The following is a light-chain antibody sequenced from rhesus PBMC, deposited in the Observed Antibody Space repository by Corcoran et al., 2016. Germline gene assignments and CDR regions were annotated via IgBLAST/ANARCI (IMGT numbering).Light chain of an antibody. V-gene: IGLV2-23*01. CDR1: SSDIGGYNY. Sequence: QAALTQPPSVSGSPGQSVTTSCTGTSSDIGGYNYVSWYQQHPGKAPKLMIYDVSKRPYGVSDRFSGTNSGNTASLTISGLQAEDGADYYCCSYAGSNTLIFGTGTRLTVL. J-gene: IGLJ1*01. CDR2: DVS. CDR3: CSYAGSNTLI.